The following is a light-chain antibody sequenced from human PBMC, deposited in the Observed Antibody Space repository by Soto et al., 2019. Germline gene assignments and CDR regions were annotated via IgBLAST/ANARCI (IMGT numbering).Light chain of an antibody. CDR2: DVS. CDR1: TSDVGGYNS. V-gene: IGLV2-14*01. Sequence: QSVLTQPASVSGSPGQSITISCTGTTSDVGGYNSVSWYQQHPGKAPELMIYDVSNRPSGISYRFSGSKPGNTASLTISGLQAEDEADYYCSSRTSTSTRVFGTGTKVTVL. CDR3: SSRTSTSTRV. J-gene: IGLJ1*01.